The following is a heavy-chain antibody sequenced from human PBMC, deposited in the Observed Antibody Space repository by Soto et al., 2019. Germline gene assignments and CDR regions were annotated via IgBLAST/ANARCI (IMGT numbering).Heavy chain of an antibody. Sequence: PGESLKISCKGSGYSFTSYWIGWVRQMPGKGLEWMGIIYPGDSDTRYSPSFQGRVTTSAGKSISTAYLQWSSLKASDTAMYYCARGRYISSGWYMDAFDIWGQGTMVTVSS. V-gene: IGHV5-51*01. D-gene: IGHD6-19*01. CDR3: ARGRYISSGWYMDAFDI. CDR2: IYPGDSDT. J-gene: IGHJ3*02. CDR1: GYSFTSYW.